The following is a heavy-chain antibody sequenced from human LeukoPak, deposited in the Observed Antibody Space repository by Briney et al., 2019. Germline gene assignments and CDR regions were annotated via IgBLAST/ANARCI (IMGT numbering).Heavy chain of an antibody. D-gene: IGHD5-18*01. CDR3: ARETFAMAALYDAFDI. J-gene: IGHJ3*02. CDR2: ISSSSSYI. CDR1: GFTFRSYS. Sequence: AGGSLRLSCAASGFTFRSYSMNWVRQAPGKGLEWVSSISSSSSYIYYADSVKGRFTISRDNAKNSLYLQMNSLRAEDTAVYYCARETFAMAALYDAFDIWGQGTMVTVSS. V-gene: IGHV3-21*01.